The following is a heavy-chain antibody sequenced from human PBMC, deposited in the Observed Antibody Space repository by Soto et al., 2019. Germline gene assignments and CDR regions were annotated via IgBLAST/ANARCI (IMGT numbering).Heavy chain of an antibody. CDR1: GFTFSSYG. Sequence: GGSLRLSCAASGFTFSSYGMHWVRQAPGKGLEWVAVIWYDGSNKYYADSVKGRFTISRDNSKNTLYLQMNSLRAEDTAVYYCARDRRLRLRLGELLLYPSDAFDIWGQGTMVTVSS. D-gene: IGHD3-16*02. V-gene: IGHV3-33*01. J-gene: IGHJ3*02. CDR2: IWYDGSNK. CDR3: ARDRRLRLRLGELLLYPSDAFDI.